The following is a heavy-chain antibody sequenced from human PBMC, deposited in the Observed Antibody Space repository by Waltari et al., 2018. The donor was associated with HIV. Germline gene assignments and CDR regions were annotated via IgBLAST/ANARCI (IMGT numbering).Heavy chain of an antibody. Sequence: QVRLQESGPGLVKPSATLSLTCSVAGASISDYSWSWIRQPPGKGRGWIGSIYNSGNTNHNPARKSRVTISADTSKNQFSLTLSSVTAADTAVFFCARRVADHLNWFAPWGHGTLVIVSS. CDR2: IYNSGNT. V-gene: IGHV4-59*01. J-gene: IGHJ5*02. CDR3: ARRVADHLNWFAP. D-gene: IGHD3-3*01. CDR1: GASISDYS.